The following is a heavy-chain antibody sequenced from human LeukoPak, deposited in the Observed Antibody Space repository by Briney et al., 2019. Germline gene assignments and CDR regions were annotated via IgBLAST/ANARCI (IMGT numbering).Heavy chain of an antibody. CDR2: ISDSGDRA. D-gene: IGHD3-9*01. CDR3: ARRYFGNYYFDY. V-gene: IGHV3-23*01. J-gene: IGHJ4*02. CDR1: GFTFSNYS. Sequence: GGSLRLSCAASGFTFSNYSMSWVRQAPGKGLEWGSAISDSGDRAYDADSVKGRFTISRDNSKNTLYLQMSSLRAEDTAVYYCARRYFGNYYFDYWGQGILVTVSS.